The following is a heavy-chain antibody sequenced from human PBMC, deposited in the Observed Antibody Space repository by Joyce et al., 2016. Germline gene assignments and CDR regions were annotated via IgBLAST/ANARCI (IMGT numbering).Heavy chain of an antibody. J-gene: IGHJ4*02. CDR3: ARGLFGSNWGDY. Sequence: EVQLLESGGGLVQPGGSLRLSCSASGFTFSNFAMSWVRQAPGKGVEWVSSISGSGGVAKYADSVKGRFTISRDNSKNTLFLEMSSLRVEDTAVYYCARGLFGSNWGDYWGQGTLVTVSS. CDR1: GFTFSNFA. CDR2: ISGSGGVA. D-gene: IGHD3-10*01. V-gene: IGHV3-23*01.